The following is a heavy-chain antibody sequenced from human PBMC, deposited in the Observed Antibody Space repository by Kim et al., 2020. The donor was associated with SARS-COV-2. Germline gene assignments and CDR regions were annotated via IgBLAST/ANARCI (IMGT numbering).Heavy chain of an antibody. CDR1: GGSISSYY. Sequence: SETLSLTCTVSGGSISSYYWSWIRQPPGKGLEWIGYIYYSGSTNYNPSLKSRVTISVDTSKNQFSLKLSSVTAADTAVYYCARVTYYDFWSGYRANWFDPWGQGTLVTVSS. V-gene: IGHV4-59*13. CDR2: IYYSGST. J-gene: IGHJ5*02. CDR3: ARVTYYDFWSGYRANWFDP. D-gene: IGHD3-3*01.